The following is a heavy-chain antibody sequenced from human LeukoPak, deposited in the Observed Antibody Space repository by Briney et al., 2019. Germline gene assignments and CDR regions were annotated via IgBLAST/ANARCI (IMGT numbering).Heavy chain of an antibody. CDR2: IIPILGIA. CDR3: ARGENDYGDYVDY. CDR1: GGTFSSYA. J-gene: IGHJ4*02. D-gene: IGHD4-17*01. Sequence: SVKVSCKASGGTFSSYAISWVRQAPGQGLEWMGRIIPILGIANYAQKFQGRVTITADKSTSTAYMELSSLRSEDTAAYYCARGENDYGDYVDYWGQGTLVTVSS. V-gene: IGHV1-69*04.